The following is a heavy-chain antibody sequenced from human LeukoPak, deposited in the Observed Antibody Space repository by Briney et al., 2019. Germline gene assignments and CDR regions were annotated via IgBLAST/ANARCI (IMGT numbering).Heavy chain of an antibody. CDR1: GGSFSFDS. CDR2: RFNSGST. Sequence: KPSETLSLTCTVSGGSFSFDSWTWIRQSPGKGLEWIGWRFNSGSTSYNPSLKSRVTMSIDTSKNQFSLKLSSVTAADTAVYYCARRRDGYSIFDYWGHGTLVIVSS. CDR3: ARRRDGYSIFDY. D-gene: IGHD5-24*01. J-gene: IGHJ4*01. V-gene: IGHV4-4*07.